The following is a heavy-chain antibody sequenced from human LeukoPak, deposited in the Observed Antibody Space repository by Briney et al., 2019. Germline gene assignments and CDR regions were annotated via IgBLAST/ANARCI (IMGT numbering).Heavy chain of an antibody. Sequence: SCXGXXXSFTSYWIGWVRQMPGKGLEWMGIIYPGDSDTRYSPSFQGQVTISADKSISTAYLQWSSLKASDTAMYYCARLGIFCSSTSCYTSNWFDPWGQGTLVTVSS. J-gene: IGHJ5*02. V-gene: IGHV5-51*01. D-gene: IGHD2-2*02. CDR2: IYPGDSDT. CDR1: XXSFTSYW. CDR3: ARLGIFCSSTSCYTSNWFDP.